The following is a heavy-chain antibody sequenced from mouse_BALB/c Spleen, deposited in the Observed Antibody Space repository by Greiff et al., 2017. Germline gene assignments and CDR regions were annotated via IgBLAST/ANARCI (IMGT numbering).Heavy chain of an antibody. CDR2: INPGSGGT. D-gene: IGHD2-4*01. Sequence: VQLQQSGAELVRPGTSVKVSCKASGYAFTNYLIEWVKQRPGQGLEWIGVINPGSGGTNYNEKFKGKATLTADKSSSTAYMQLSSLTSDDSAVYYCARYYDYDNWYFDVWGAGTTVTVSS. CDR3: ARYYDYDNWYFDV. CDR1: GYAFTNYL. V-gene: IGHV1-54*01. J-gene: IGHJ1*01.